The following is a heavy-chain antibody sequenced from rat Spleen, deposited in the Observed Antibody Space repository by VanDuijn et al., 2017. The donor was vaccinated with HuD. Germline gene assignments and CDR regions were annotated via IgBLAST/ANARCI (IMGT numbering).Heavy chain of an antibody. CDR2: ISYDGSST. J-gene: IGHJ1*01. CDR1: GFTFSDYN. D-gene: IGHD1-1*01. Sequence: EVQLVESGGGLVQPGRSLKLSCAASGFTFSDYNMAWVRQAPKKGLEWVATISYDGSSTYYRDSVKGRFTISRDNAKSTLYLQMDSLRSEDTATYYCARHYYSGDWYFDFWGPGTMVTVSS. CDR3: ARHYYSGDWYFDF. V-gene: IGHV5-7*01.